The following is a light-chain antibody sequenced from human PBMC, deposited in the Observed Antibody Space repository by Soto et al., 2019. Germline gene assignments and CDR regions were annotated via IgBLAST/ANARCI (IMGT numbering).Light chain of an antibody. J-gene: IGKJ5*01. Sequence: EMVLTQSPGTLSLSPGERATLSCRASQSVSSSYLAWYQQKPGQSPRLLIYGASSRATGIPDRFSGSGSGTDFTLTISRLEPEDFSVYYCQQYGSSPQTFGQWTRLEIK. CDR2: GAS. V-gene: IGKV3-20*01. CDR3: QQYGSSPQT. CDR1: QSVSSSY.